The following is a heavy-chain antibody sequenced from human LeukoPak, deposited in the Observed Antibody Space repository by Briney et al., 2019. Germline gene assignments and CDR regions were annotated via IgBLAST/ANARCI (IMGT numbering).Heavy chain of an antibody. CDR1: GYTFTGYY. J-gene: IGHJ4*02. V-gene: IGHV1-2*02. CDR3: ARDHSPYCSGGSCYSGYFDY. Sequence: ASVKVSSKASGYTFTGYYMHWVRQAPRQERVWRGWVNPHSVGTNCAQKFQGRVTMTRDTSNSTAYMELSRLRSDDTAVYYCARDHSPYCSGGSCYSGYFDYWGQGTLVTVSS. CDR2: VNPHSVGT. D-gene: IGHD2-15*01.